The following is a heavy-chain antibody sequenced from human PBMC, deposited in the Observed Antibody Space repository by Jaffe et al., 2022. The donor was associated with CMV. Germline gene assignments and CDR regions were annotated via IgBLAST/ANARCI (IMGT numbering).Heavy chain of an antibody. CDR1: GFSVSRSY. CDR2: LFSGGRT. Sequence: EVQLVESGGGLIQPGGSLRLSCAASGFSVSRSYMNWVRQAPGKGLEWVSVLFSGGRTDYADSVKGRFTISRDNSKNTLYLQMNSLRVDDTAVYYCARGITGADDYWGQGTLVTVSS. V-gene: IGHV3-53*01. D-gene: IGHD1-20*01. CDR3: ARGITGADDY. J-gene: IGHJ4*02.